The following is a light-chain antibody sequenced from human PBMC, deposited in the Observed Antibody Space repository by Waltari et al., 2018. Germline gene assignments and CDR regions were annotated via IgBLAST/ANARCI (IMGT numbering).Light chain of an antibody. CDR1: ELGDKY. J-gene: IGLJ3*02. Sequence: SYELTQPPSVSVSPGQTASITCSGDELGDKYACWYQQKPGHSPILVIYRKDKRPSGVPERFAGSNAGNTATLTIGGTQAMDEADYYCQAWDSSTVVFGGGTKLTVL. CDR2: RKD. CDR3: QAWDSSTVV. V-gene: IGLV3-1*01.